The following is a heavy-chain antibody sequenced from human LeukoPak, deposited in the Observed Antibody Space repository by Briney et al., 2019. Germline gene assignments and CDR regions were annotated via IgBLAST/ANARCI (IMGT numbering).Heavy chain of an antibody. Sequence: GGSLRLSCAASGFTFNNYNMNWVRQAPGKGLEWVSSISSISSSYIYYADSVKGRFTFSRDNSKNTLYLQMNSLRAEDTAVYYCAKDASIVGASGQFDYWGQGTLVTVSS. D-gene: IGHD1-26*01. CDR2: ISSISSSYI. V-gene: IGHV3-21*04. CDR3: AKDASIVGASGQFDY. CDR1: GFTFNNYN. J-gene: IGHJ4*02.